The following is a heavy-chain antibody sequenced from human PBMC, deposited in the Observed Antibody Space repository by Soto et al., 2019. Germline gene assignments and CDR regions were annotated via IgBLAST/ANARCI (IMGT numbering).Heavy chain of an antibody. CDR2: IYSGGKT. V-gene: IGHV3-66*01. CDR3: ARGEYYDY. J-gene: IGHJ4*02. CDR1: GFTVSGNY. Sequence: VQLVESGGGLVQPGGSLRLSCAASGFTVSGNYMTWVRQAPGKGLEWVSVIYSGGKTYYADSVKGRFIISRDKSKNTLYLQMNDLRVEDTAVYYCARGEYYDYWGQGTLVIVSS.